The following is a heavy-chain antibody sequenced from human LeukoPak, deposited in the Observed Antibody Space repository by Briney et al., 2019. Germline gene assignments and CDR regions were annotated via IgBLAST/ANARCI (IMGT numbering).Heavy chain of an antibody. J-gene: IGHJ5*02. D-gene: IGHD5-18*01. Sequence: GASVKVSCKASGYTFTSHDINWVRQATGQGLEWMGWMNPSSGNTGYAQKFQGRVTMTRNTSISTAYMELSSLRSEDTAVYYCARGVGGYSYGLGAYWFDPWGQGTLVTVSS. CDR3: ARGVGGYSYGLGAYWFDP. V-gene: IGHV1-8*01. CDR1: GYTFTSHD. CDR2: MNPSSGNT.